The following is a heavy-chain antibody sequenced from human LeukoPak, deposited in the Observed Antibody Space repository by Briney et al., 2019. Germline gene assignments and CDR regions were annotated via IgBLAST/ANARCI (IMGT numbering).Heavy chain of an antibody. Sequence: GGSLRLSCAASGFTFSSYSMNWVRQAPGKGLEWVSYISSSSSTIYYADSVKGRFTISRDNANNSLFLQMNSPKDEDTTVYYCARVWWGSSTSCSDYWGQGTLVTVSS. CDR3: ARVWWGSSTSCSDY. J-gene: IGHJ4*02. V-gene: IGHV3-48*02. D-gene: IGHD2-2*01. CDR1: GFTFSSYS. CDR2: ISSSSSTI.